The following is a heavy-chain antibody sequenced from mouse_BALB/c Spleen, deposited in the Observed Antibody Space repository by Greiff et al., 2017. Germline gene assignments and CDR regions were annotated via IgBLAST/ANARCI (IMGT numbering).Heavy chain of an antibody. D-gene: IGHD1-1*02. CDR2: INPSTGYT. CDR1: GYTFTSYW. J-gene: IGHJ4*01. CDR3: AILWGAMDY. Sequence: VKLMESGAELAKPGASVKMSCKASGYTFTSYWMHWVKQRPGQGLEWIGYINPSTGYTEYNQKFKNKATLTADKSSSTAYMQLSSLTSEVSAVYYCAILWGAMDYWGRGDAVTVSS. V-gene: IGHV1-7*01.